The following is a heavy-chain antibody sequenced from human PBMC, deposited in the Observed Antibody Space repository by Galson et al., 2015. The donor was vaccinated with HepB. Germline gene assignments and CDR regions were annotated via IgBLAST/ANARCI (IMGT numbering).Heavy chain of an antibody. Sequence: SLRLSCASSGFTFDNYAMSWVRQAPGKGLEWVSSISGGGDGSYSAGSVKGRFTISRDNSKNTLFLQMSSLRAEDTATYYCAKQGEMGPWDSWGQGTLVTVSS. CDR3: AKQGEMGPWDS. CDR1: GFTFDNYA. D-gene: IGHD3-16*01. V-gene: IGHV3-23*01. J-gene: IGHJ4*02. CDR2: ISGGGDGS.